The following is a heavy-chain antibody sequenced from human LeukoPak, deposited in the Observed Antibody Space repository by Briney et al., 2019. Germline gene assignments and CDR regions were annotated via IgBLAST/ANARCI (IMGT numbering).Heavy chain of an antibody. CDR1: GFTFPNSP. Sequence: TSVKVSCKASGFTFPNSPMQWVRQARGQRLGWIGWIVLGAGNTVYSHKFHDRVTITRDVSTNTAYMELDSLGSEDTAVYYCAAQRGTSLHDFWSTRLFDPWGQGTLVTVSS. V-gene: IGHV1-58*02. D-gene: IGHD3-3*01. CDR3: AAQRGTSLHDFWSTRLFDP. J-gene: IGHJ5*02. CDR2: IVLGAGNT.